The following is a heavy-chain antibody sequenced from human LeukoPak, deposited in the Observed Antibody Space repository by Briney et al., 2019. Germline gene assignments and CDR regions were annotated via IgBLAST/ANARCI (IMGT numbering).Heavy chain of an antibody. V-gene: IGHV3-30*04. D-gene: IGHD6-19*01. J-gene: IGHJ4*02. CDR3: AREIVAGAFDY. Sequence: PGRSLRLSCEASGFTFSNHAMHWVRQAPGKGLEWVALIYYDGDKKYYAESLQGRFTISRDNAKTSLHLQMNSLRAEDTAVYYCAREIVAGAFDYWGQGTLVTVSS. CDR2: IYYDGDKK. CDR1: GFTFSNHA.